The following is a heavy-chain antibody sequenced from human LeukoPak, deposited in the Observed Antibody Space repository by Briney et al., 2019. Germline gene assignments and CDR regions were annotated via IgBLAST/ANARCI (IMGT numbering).Heavy chain of an antibody. V-gene: IGHV4-59*01. CDR1: GGSINSYY. CDR2: ISYSGST. J-gene: IGHJ5*02. CDR3: ARAPTWFDT. Sequence: SETLSLTCSVSGGSINSYYWSWIRQSPEKGLEWTGYISYSGSTNYNPSLKSRVTISLDTSKNQFSLKLSSVTAADSAIYYCARAPTWFDTWGQGTLVTVSS.